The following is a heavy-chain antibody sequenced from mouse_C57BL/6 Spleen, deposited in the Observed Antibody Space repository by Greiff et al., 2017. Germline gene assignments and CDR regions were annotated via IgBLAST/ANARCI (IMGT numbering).Heavy chain of an antibody. CDR1: GFSLTSYG. D-gene: IGHD2-2*01. Sequence: VQLQQSGPGLVQPSQSLSITCTVSGFSLTSYGVHWVRQSPGKGLAWLGVIWRGGSTDYNAAFMSRLSITKDNSKSQVFFKMNSLQADDTAIYYCAKSTMVTGRDYYAMDYWGQGTSVTVSS. CDR2: IWRGGST. V-gene: IGHV2-5*01. CDR3: AKSTMVTGRDYYAMDY. J-gene: IGHJ4*01.